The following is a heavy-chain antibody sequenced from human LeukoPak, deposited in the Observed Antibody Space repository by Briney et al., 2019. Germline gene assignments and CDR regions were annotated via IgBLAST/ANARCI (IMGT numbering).Heavy chain of an antibody. Sequence: SETLSLTCTVSGGSISSYYWSWIRQPPGKGLEWIGYIYYSGSTNYNPSLKSRVTISVDTSKNQFSLKLSSVTAADTAVYYCARGYSGYGAFDIWGQGTMVTVSS. V-gene: IGHV4-59*01. CDR2: IYYSGST. CDR1: GGSISSYY. D-gene: IGHD5-12*01. J-gene: IGHJ3*02. CDR3: ARGYSGYGAFDI.